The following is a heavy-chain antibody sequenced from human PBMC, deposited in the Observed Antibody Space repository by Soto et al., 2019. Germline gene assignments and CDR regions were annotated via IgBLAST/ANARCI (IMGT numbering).Heavy chain of an antibody. J-gene: IGHJ5*02. V-gene: IGHV1-69*12. Sequence: QVQLVQSGAEVKKPGSSVKVSCKASGGTFSSYAISWVRQAPGQGLEWMGGIIPIFGTANYAQKFQGRVTITADESTSTVYMELSSLRSEDTAVYYCGRGGEQWLVQDWFDPWGQGTLVTVSS. CDR1: GGTFSSYA. D-gene: IGHD6-19*01. CDR3: GRGGEQWLVQDWFDP. CDR2: IIPIFGTA.